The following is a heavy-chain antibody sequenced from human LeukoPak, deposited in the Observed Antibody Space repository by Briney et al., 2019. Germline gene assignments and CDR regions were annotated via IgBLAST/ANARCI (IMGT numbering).Heavy chain of an antibody. V-gene: IGHV5-51*01. D-gene: IGHD3-3*01. CDR2: IYPGDSDT. J-gene: IGHJ4*02. CDR3: ARQYYDFWSGYFGYFDY. Sequence: GESLKISCKGSGYSFTSYWIGWVRQMPGKGPEWMGIIYPGDSDTRYSPSFQGQVTISADKSISTAYLQWSSLKASDTAMYYCARQYYDFWSGYFGYFDYWGQGTLVTVSS. CDR1: GYSFTSYW.